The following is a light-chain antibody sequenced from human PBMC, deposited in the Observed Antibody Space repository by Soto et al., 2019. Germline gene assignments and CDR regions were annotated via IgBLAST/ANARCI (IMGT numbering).Light chain of an antibody. CDR2: EVS. J-gene: IGLJ1*01. CDR3: SSYTSSSTLV. Sequence: QSALTQPASVSGSPGQSITISCTGTSSDVGGYNYVSWYQLHPGKAPKLMIYEVSNRPSGVSNRFSGSKSGNTASLTISGLQAEDEADYYCSSYTSSSTLVFGTATKLTVL. V-gene: IGLV2-14*03. CDR1: SSDVGGYNY.